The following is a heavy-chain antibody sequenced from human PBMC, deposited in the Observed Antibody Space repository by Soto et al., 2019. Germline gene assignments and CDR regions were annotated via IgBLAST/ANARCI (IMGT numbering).Heavy chain of an antibody. J-gene: IGHJ3*01. CDR3: AKEGSVTDAFDV. CDR2: ISDSGDSRGT. V-gene: IGHV3-23*01. CDR1: GLTFSIYA. Sequence: PGRSLRLSRAASGLTFSIYAMTCVRQAPGRGLEWVSSISDSGDSRGTFYPESVKGRFTVSRDNYRNTLYLQMSSLRVEDTAVYYCAKEGSVTDAFDVWGQGTMVTVSS. D-gene: IGHD2-21*02.